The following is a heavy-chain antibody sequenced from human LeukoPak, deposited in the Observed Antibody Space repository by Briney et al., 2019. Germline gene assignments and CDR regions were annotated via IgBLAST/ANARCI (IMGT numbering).Heavy chain of an antibody. D-gene: IGHD6-6*01. CDR1: GYTFTSYY. CDR3: ARGYSSSSNWFDP. CDR2: INPSAGST. J-gene: IGHJ5*02. Sequence: ASAKVSCKASGYTFTSYYMHWVRQAPGQGLEWMGMINPSAGSTSYAQKFQGRVTMTRDKSTSTVSMELSSLRSEDTAVYYCARGYSSSSNWFDPWGQGTLVTASS. V-gene: IGHV1-46*01.